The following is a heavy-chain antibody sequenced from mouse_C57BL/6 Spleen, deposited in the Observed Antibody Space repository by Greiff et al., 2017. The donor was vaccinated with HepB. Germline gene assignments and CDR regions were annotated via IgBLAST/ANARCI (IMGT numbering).Heavy chain of an antibody. CDR3: ARNYYDYDDEAWFAY. D-gene: IGHD2-4*01. CDR1: GYTFTDYY. Sequence: VQLKQSGPVLVKPGASVKMSCKASGYTFTDYYMNWVKQSHGKSLEWIGVINPYNGGTSYNQKFKGKATLTVDKSSSTAYMELNSLTSEDSAVYYCARNYYDYDDEAWFAYWGQGTLVTVSA. J-gene: IGHJ3*01. V-gene: IGHV1-19*01. CDR2: INPYNGGT.